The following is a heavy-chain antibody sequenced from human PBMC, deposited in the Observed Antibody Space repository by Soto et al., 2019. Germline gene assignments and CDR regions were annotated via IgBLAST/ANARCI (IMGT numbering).Heavy chain of an antibody. D-gene: IGHD5-18*01. CDR1: GGTFSSYA. CDR3: ARVDTAMGPFDY. J-gene: IGHJ4*02. CDR2: IIPIFGTA. Sequence: SVKVSCKASGGTFSSYAISWVRQAPGQGLEWMGGIIPIFGTANYAQKFQGRVTITADESTSTAYMELSSLRSEDTAVYYCARVDTAMGPFDYWGQGTLVTVSS. V-gene: IGHV1-69*13.